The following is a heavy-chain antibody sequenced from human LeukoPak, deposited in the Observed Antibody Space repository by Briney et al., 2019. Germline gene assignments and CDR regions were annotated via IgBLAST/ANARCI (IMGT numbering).Heavy chain of an antibody. Sequence: KPSETLSLTCTVSGGSISSYYWSWIRQPPGKGLEWIGRLFTSGSTNYNPSLEGRVTISLDTSKDQFSLKLNSVTAADSAVYFCARELYAFDVWGQGTVVTVSS. J-gene: IGHJ3*01. CDR2: LFTSGST. CDR3: ARELYAFDV. CDR1: GGSISSYY. V-gene: IGHV4-4*07. D-gene: IGHD3-10*01.